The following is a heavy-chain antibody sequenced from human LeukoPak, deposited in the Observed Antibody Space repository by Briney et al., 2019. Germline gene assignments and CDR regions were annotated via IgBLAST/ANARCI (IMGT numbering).Heavy chain of an antibody. J-gene: IGHJ4*02. D-gene: IGHD3-9*01. Sequence: AGGSLRLSCAASRLTFSSYAMHWVRQPPGKGLEWVAVIPYDGNNKYYADSVRGRFTISRDNSKNTLYLQMNSLRPEDTAVYYCASSRFDWLPYFEYWGQGTLVTVSS. CDR3: ASSRFDWLPYFEY. CDR1: RLTFSSYA. V-gene: IGHV3-30-3*01. CDR2: IPYDGNNK.